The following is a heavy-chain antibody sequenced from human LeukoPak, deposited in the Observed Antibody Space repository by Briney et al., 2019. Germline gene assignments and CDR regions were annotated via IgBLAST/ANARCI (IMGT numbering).Heavy chain of an antibody. D-gene: IGHD4-17*01. CDR1: GGSISSSSYH. CDR3: AREKYGDYPLDY. Sequence: PSETLSLTCTVSGGSISSSSYHWGWIRQPPGKGLEWIGSIYYSGSTYYNPSLKSRVTISVDTSKNQFSLKLSSVTAADTAVYYCAREKYGDYPLDYWGQGTLVTVSS. V-gene: IGHV4-39*07. J-gene: IGHJ4*02. CDR2: IYYSGST.